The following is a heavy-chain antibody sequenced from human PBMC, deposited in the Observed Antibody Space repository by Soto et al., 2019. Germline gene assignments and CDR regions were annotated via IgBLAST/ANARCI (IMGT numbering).Heavy chain of an antibody. D-gene: IGHD6-13*01. CDR1: GGTFSSYT. V-gene: IGHV1-69*04. Sequence: GASVKVSCKASGGTFSSYTISWVRQAPGQGLEWMGRIIPILGIANYAQKFQGRVTITADKSTSTAYMELSSLRSEDTAVYYCARDGYSSSLGHYYYGMDVWGQGTTVTVSS. J-gene: IGHJ6*02. CDR3: ARDGYSSSLGHYYYGMDV. CDR2: IIPILGIA.